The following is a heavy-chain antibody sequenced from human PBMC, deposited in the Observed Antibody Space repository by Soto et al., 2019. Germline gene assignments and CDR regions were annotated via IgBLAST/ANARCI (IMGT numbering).Heavy chain of an antibody. CDR3: ARKHGVAGWYFDL. D-gene: IGHD6-19*01. Sequence: QVQLEESGGGVVQPGRSLRLSCAASGFTFSRHDMHWVRQTPGKGLEWVAIISYNGNIIHYADSVKGRFTISRDNSRDTMYLQMNSLRQDDTGVYYGARKHGVAGWYFDLWGQGTLVTVFS. J-gene: IGHJ4*02. CDR2: ISYNGNII. V-gene: IGHV3-30*03. CDR1: GFTFSRHD.